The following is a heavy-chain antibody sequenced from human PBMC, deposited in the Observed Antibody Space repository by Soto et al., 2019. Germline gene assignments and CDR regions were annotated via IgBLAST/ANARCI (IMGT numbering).Heavy chain of an antibody. CDR1: GFTFTYVW. J-gene: IGHJ3*02. CDR3: AADRYCSSNTCPGAFDI. V-gene: IGHV3-15*01. D-gene: IGHD2-2*01. CDR2: IKRKSDGETT. Sequence: EVQLVESGGDSVKPGGSLRLSCAASGFTFTYVWMTWVRQAPGKGLEWVGRIKRKSDGETTDYAAPGKGRFTISRDDSKNTLYLEMNSLKTDDTAVYYCAADRYCSSNTCPGAFDIWGQGTMVRVSA.